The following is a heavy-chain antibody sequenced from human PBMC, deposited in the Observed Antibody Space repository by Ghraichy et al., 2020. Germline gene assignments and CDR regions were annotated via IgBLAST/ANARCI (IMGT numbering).Heavy chain of an antibody. D-gene: IGHD5-18*01. CDR2: ISRRSSPT. Sequence: GGSLRLSCTASGFTFSDYSMIWVRQAPGQGLEWVSSISRRSSPTYYADSVQGRFTISRDNAKNSVYLQMNSLRAEDTALYYCVRQAGDDSYNWFDTWGQGTL. CDR3: VRQAGDDSYNWFDT. J-gene: IGHJ5*02. V-gene: IGHV3-21*01. CDR1: GFTFSDYS.